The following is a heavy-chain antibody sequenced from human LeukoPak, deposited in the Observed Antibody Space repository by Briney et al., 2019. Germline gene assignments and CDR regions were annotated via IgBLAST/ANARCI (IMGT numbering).Heavy chain of an antibody. D-gene: IGHD5-24*01. Sequence: GGSLRLSCAASGSTFSSYAMHWVRQAPGKGLEWVAVISYDGSNKYYADSVKGRFTISRDNSKNTLYLQMNSLRAEDMAVYYCAGSRDGYNPASDYWGQGTLVTVSS. J-gene: IGHJ4*02. V-gene: IGHV3-30-3*01. CDR1: GSTFSSYA. CDR3: AGSRDGYNPASDY. CDR2: ISYDGSNK.